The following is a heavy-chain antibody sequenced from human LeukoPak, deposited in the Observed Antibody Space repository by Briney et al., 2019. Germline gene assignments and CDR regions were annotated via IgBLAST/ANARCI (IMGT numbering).Heavy chain of an antibody. V-gene: IGHV3-66*01. CDR1: GFTVSTNY. CDR2: LYTGGGT. Sequence: GGSLRLSCAASGFTVSTNYMIWVRQAPGKGLEWVSVLYTGGGTSYADSVKGRFIISRDNSKNTLYLQLNSLRTEDTAVYYCARGGVPVYCSSTTCYYSWGQGTLVTVSS. CDR3: ARGGVPVYCSSTTCYYS. D-gene: IGHD2-2*01. J-gene: IGHJ4*02.